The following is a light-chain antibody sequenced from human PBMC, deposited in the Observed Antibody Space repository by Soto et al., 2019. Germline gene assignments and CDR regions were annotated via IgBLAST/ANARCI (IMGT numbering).Light chain of an antibody. V-gene: IGKV1-39*01. CDR3: QQSYKTPWT. CDR1: QDISTY. CDR2: AAF. Sequence: DIQMTQSPPSLSASVGDRVSITCRASQDISTYLNWYQQKPGIAPKLLISAAFNLQSGVPSRFGGSGSGTDFTLTISSLQPEDFATYYCQQSYKTPWTFGQGTKVEIK. J-gene: IGKJ1*01.